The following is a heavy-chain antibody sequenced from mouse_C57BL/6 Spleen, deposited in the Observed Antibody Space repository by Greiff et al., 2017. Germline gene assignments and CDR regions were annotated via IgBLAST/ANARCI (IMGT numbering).Heavy chain of an antibody. CDR3: ASITTLVATGFDY. CDR1: GFTFSSYG. Sequence: EVQLVESGGDLVKPGGSLKLSCAASGFTFSSYGMSWVRQTPDKRLEWVANISSGGSYTYYPDSVKGRFTISRDNAKNTLYLQMSSLKSEDTAMYYCASITTLVATGFDYWGQGTTLTVSS. CDR2: ISSGGSYT. D-gene: IGHD1-1*01. J-gene: IGHJ2*01. V-gene: IGHV5-6*01.